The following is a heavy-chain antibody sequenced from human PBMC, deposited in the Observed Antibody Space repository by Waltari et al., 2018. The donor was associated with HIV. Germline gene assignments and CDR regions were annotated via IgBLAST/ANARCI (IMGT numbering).Heavy chain of an antibody. CDR1: GFTFTGYA. V-gene: IGHV3-30*02. Sequence: QVQLVESVGGVVQPGGSLRLSCAASGFTFTGYAIHWVRQAPGKGLEWVAFMRYDGTNKYYADSVKGRFTISRDNSKNSLYLQMNSLRAEDTALYYCAKEGATLTTSAYFYYYGMDVWGQGTTVTVSS. CDR2: MRYDGTNK. J-gene: IGHJ6*02. CDR3: AKEGATLTTSAYFYYYGMDV. D-gene: IGHD4-4*01.